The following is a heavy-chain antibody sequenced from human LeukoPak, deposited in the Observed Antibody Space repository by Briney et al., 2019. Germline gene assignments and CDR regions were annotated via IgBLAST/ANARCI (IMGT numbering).Heavy chain of an antibody. Sequence: GGSLRLSCAVSGITLSNYGMSWVRQAPGKGLEWVAGISGSGGGTNYADSVKGRFTISRDNSKNTLYLQMNSLRAEDTAVYFCAKRGVVIRVFLVGFHKEANYFDSWGQGALVTVSS. D-gene: IGHD3-10*01. CDR1: GITLSNYG. J-gene: IGHJ4*02. V-gene: IGHV3-23*01. CDR3: AKRGVVIRVFLVGFHKEANYFDS. CDR2: ISGSGGGT.